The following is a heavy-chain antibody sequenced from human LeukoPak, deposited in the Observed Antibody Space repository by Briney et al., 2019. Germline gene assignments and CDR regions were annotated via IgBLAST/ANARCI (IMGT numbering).Heavy chain of an antibody. V-gene: IGHV1-2*06. Sequence: ASVKVSCKAFGYTFIGYYMRWVRQAPGQGPEWMGRINPNSGDTNYVQKFQGRVIMTRDTSISTAYMELSSLRSDDTAVYYCARESGVTGRFCDYWGQGTLVTVSS. CDR1: GYTFIGYY. CDR2: INPNSGDT. D-gene: IGHD3-3*01. J-gene: IGHJ4*02. CDR3: ARESGVTGRFCDY.